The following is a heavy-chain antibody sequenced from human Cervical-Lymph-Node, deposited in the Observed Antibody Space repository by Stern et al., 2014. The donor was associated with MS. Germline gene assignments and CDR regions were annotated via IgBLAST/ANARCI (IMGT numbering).Heavy chain of an antibody. J-gene: IGHJ4*02. V-gene: IGHV3-30*18. CDR3: AKLSVTTDFDH. CDR1: GFTFSTYG. CDR2: IGNDGSNQ. D-gene: IGHD4-17*01. Sequence: QVQLVQSGGGVVQPGRSLRLSCAASGFTFSTYGMNWVRQAPGQGLAWVAVIGNDGSNQQYVDSVKGRFTISRDNSKNMLYLQMNSLRVDDTAVYYCAKLSVTTDFDHWGQGTLVSVSS.